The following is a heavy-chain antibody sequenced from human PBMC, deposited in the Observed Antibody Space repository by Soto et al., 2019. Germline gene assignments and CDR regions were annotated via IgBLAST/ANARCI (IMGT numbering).Heavy chain of an antibody. Sequence: QVQLQESGPGLVKPSETLSLTCTVSGDSISGSSWSWIRQPPGKGLEWIAYMYFSGSTNYNPSLKSRVTMSVYTFKYQFALKLSSVTAADTAVYYCGRGSGWYFHWGQGTLVTVSS. J-gene: IGHJ4*02. D-gene: IGHD6-19*01. CDR3: GRGSGWYFH. CDR2: MYFSGST. CDR1: GDSISGSS. V-gene: IGHV4-59*01.